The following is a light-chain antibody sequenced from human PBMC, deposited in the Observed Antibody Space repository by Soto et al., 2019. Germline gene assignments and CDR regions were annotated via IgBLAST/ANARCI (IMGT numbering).Light chain of an antibody. V-gene: IGKV1-5*01. CDR3: QQYNSYSQGT. Sequence: DVKMSQSPSTLSASVGDRVTITCRASQSISSWLAWYQQKPGKAPKLLIYDASSLESGVPSRFSGSGSGTEFTLTISSLQPDDFATYYCQQYNSYSQGTFGQRSMVDVK. CDR2: DAS. J-gene: IGKJ1*01. CDR1: QSISSW.